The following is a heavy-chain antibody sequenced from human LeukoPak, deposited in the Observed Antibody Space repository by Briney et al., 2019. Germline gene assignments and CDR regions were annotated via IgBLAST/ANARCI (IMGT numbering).Heavy chain of an antibody. CDR3: ARVSILIVPYYAFDI. V-gene: IGHV3-7*04. CDR1: GFTFNVLW. Sequence: GGSLRLSCAASGFTFNVLWLTWVRQAPGKGLEWVANISPDGTVTSYVDSVKGRFTISRDNAKNSLYLQMNSLRAEDTAVYYCARVSILIVPYYAFDIWGQGTMVTVSS. J-gene: IGHJ3*02. CDR2: ISPDGTVT. D-gene: IGHD2/OR15-2a*01.